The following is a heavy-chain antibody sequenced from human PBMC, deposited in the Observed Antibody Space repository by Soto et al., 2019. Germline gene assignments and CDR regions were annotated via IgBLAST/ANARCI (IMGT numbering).Heavy chain of an antibody. CDR1: GGTFSSYA. CDR3: ARDMKGRNDAFDI. CDR2: IIPIFGTA. V-gene: IGHV1-69*13. Sequence: SVKVSCKASGGTFSSYAISWVRQAPGQGLEWMGGIIPIFGTANYAQKFQGRVTITADESTSTAYMELSSLRSEDTAVYYCARDMKGRNDAFDIWGQGTMVTVSS. D-gene: IGHD3-10*01. J-gene: IGHJ3*02.